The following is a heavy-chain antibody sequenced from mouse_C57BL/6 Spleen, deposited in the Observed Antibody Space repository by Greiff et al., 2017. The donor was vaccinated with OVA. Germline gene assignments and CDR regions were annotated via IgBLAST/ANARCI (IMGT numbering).Heavy chain of an antibody. CDR3: ARSSTMEAWFAY. CDR2: IYPGSGST. V-gene: IGHV1-55*01. D-gene: IGHD2-1*01. Sequence: QVQLKQPGAELVKPGASVKMSCKASGYTFTSYWITWVKQRPGQGLEWIGDIYPGSGSTNYNEKFKSKATLTVDTSSSTAYMQLSSLTSEDSAVYYCARSSTMEAWFAYWGQGTLVTVSA. CDR1: GYTFTSYW. J-gene: IGHJ3*01.